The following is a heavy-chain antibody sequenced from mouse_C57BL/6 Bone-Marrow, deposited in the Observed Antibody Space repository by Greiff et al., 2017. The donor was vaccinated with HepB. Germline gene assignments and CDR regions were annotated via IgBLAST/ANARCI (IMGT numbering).Heavy chain of an antibody. Sequence: EVKLQESGEGLVKPGGSLKLSCAASGFTFSSYAMSWVRQTPEKRLEWVAYISSGGDYIYYADTVKGRFTISRDNARNTLYLQMSSLKSEDTAMYYCTRGEIYYYGSSSPAMDYWGQGTSVTVSS. CDR3: TRGEIYYYGSSSPAMDY. CDR1: GFTFSSYA. V-gene: IGHV5-9-1*02. J-gene: IGHJ4*01. D-gene: IGHD1-1*01. CDR2: ISSGGDYI.